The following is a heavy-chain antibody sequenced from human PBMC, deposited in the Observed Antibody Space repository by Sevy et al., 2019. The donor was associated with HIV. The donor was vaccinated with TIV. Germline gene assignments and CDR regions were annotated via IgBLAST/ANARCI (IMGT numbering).Heavy chain of an antibody. V-gene: IGHV3-21*01. D-gene: IGHD3-16*01. CDR1: GFPFSDYV. CDR3: ARDPGDYYYYYFLDV. CDR2: INTRSNYI. J-gene: IGHJ6*03. Sequence: GGSLRLSCAASGFPFSDYVMNWVRQAPGKGLEWVSSINTRSNYIDYADSVKGRFTVSRDNGKNSRYLQMNSLRADDTAVYYCARDPGDYYYYYFLDVWGKGTTVTVSS.